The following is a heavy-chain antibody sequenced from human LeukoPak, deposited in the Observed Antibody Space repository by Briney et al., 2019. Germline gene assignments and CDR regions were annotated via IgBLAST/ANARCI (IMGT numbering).Heavy chain of an antibody. J-gene: IGHJ4*02. Sequence: GWSPRLSCAASGFTFSDYDMHWVRQATGKGLEWVSAIGTAGDTYYTGSVKGRFTISRENAKNSLYLQMNSLRAGDTAVYYCARVAKERVGGVYYFDYWGQGTLVTVSS. CDR1: GFTFSDYD. V-gene: IGHV3-13*01. CDR2: IGTAGDT. CDR3: ARVAKERVGGVYYFDY. D-gene: IGHD1-1*01.